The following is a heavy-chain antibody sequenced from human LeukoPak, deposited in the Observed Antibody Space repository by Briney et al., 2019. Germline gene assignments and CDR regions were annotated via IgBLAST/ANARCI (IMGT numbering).Heavy chain of an antibody. V-gene: IGHV3-74*01. Sequence: SGGSLRLSRAASGCTFSSYWMNWVRQAPGKGLVWVSRIASDGSSTTCADSVKGRFSISRDNAKNTLYLQMNSLRVEDTAVYYCARGRPHGNDYWGQGTLVTVSS. CDR3: ARGRPHGNDY. CDR1: GCTFSSYW. J-gene: IGHJ4*02. CDR2: IASDGSST. D-gene: IGHD4-23*01.